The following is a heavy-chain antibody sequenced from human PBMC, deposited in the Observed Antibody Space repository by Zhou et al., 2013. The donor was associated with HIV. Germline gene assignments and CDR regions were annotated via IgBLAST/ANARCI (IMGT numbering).Heavy chain of an antibody. V-gene: IGHV1-46*01. J-gene: IGHJ6*03. CDR3: ARGGYNWNSTPPYYYYMDV. Sequence: QVQLVQSGAEVQKPGASVKVSCKASGYTFTSYYLHWVRQAPGQGLEWMGIINPFGGSTSYAQKFQGRVTMTRDTSTSTVYMELSSLRFEDTAVYYCARGGYNWNSTPPYYYYMDVWGKGTTVTVSS. CDR2: INPFGGST. CDR1: GYTFTSYY. D-gene: IGHD1-7*01.